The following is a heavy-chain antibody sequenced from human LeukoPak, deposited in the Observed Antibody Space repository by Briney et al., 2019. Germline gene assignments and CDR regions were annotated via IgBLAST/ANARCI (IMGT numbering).Heavy chain of an antibody. V-gene: IGHV4-59*11. CDR3: ANLHYVSSGSNFDY. D-gene: IGHD3-22*01. J-gene: IGHJ4*02. CDR1: ADSISSRY. CDR2: IHYSGTT. Sequence: SETLSLTCTVSADSISSRYCSWIRQPPGKGLEWIGYIHYSGTTNYNPSLKSRVTISVDTCKKQFSLKLKSVTAADTAVYYCANLHYVSSGSNFDYWGQGTLVTVSS.